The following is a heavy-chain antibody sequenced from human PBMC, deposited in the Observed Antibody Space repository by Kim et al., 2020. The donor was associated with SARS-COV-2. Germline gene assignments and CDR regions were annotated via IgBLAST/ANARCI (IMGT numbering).Heavy chain of an antibody. CDR3: ARVGSAAVTANWFDP. CDR1: RGSISDYY. D-gene: IGHD2-21*02. J-gene: IGHJ5*02. CDR2: LRDSGTT. V-gene: IGHV4-59*01. Sequence: SETLSLTCSVSRGSISDYYWTWIRQTPGKGLEWIGYLRDSGTTKYNPSLKNRVTISTDTSKNQFSLKLTSVTAADTAIYYCARVGSAAVTANWFDPWGQGTLVTVSS.